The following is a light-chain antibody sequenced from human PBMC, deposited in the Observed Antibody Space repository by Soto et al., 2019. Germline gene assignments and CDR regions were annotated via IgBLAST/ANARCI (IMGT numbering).Light chain of an antibody. J-gene: IGKJ1*01. CDR2: GAS. CDR3: QQYRT. V-gene: IGKV3-15*01. Sequence: ERVLTQAAAALSVYPGERATLSCRASQSVSSNLAWYQQKPGQAPRLLIYGASTRATGIPARFSGSGSGTEFTLTISSLQSEDFAVYYCQQYRTFGQGTKVDIK. CDR1: QSVSSN.